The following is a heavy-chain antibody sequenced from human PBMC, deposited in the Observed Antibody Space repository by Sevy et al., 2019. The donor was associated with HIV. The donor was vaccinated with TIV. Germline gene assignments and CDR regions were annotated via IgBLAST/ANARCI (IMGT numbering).Heavy chain of an antibody. CDR3: AREGCTKPHDY. CDR2: LSFGCGKI. J-gene: IGHJ4*02. V-gene: IGHV3-23*01. Sequence: GGSLRLSCAASGFDFSIYSMSWVRQAPGKGLEWVSTLSFGCGKINYADSVKGRFTISRDNSKSSVYLQMNNMGVEDTADYYCAREGCTKPHDYWGQGTLVTVSS. D-gene: IGHD2-8*01. CDR1: GFDFSIYS.